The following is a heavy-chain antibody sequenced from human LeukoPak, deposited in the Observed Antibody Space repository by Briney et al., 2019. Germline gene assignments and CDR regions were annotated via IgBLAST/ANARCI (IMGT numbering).Heavy chain of an antibody. CDR3: ARHSGVGVFRIVDP. CDR2: IYPGDSDT. D-gene: IGHD2-15*01. J-gene: IGHJ5*02. V-gene: IGHV5-51*01. CDR1: GYSFTSYW. Sequence: GQSLHISSKGSGYSFTSYWIGWVRQMPGKGLEWMGIIYPGDSDTRYSPSFQGPVTISTDASINTAFLQVNNLEASDTAIYYCARHSGVGVFRIVDPWGEGTPDTVSS.